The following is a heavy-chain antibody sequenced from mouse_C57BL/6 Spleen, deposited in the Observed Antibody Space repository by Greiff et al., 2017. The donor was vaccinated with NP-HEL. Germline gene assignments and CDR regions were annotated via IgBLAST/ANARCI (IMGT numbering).Heavy chain of an antibody. Sequence: EVKLMESGAELVRPGASVKLSCTASGFNIKDDYMHWVKQRPEQGLEWIGCIDPENGDTEYASKFQGKATITADTSSNTAYLQLSSLTSEDTAVYYCTLYYTPFAYWGQGTLVTVSA. CDR1: GFNIKDDY. V-gene: IGHV14-4*01. J-gene: IGHJ3*01. CDR2: IDPENGDT. D-gene: IGHD2-1*01. CDR3: TLYYTPFAY.